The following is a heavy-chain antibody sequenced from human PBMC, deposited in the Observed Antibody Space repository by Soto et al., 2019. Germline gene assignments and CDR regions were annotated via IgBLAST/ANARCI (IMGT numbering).Heavy chain of an antibody. Sequence: QVQLVQSGAEVKKPGSSVKVSCKPSGGTFSSYAISWVRQAPGQGLEWMGGIIPIFGTANYAQKFQGRVTITADKSTSTAYMELSSLRSEDTAVYYCARDQAAAEDYYYGMDVWGQGTTVTVSS. CDR1: GGTFSSYA. CDR2: IIPIFGTA. J-gene: IGHJ6*02. V-gene: IGHV1-69*06. CDR3: ARDQAAAEDYYYGMDV. D-gene: IGHD6-13*01.